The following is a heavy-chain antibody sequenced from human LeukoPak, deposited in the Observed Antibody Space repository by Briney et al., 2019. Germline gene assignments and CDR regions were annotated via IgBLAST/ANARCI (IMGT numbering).Heavy chain of an antibody. CDR3: AKDGNWARFEN. J-gene: IGHJ4*02. Sequence: RGSLRLSCAASGFALSNYGMNWVRQAPGKGLEWVSGITGSGGTTYYADSVKGRFTISRDNSKNTLYLQMNSPRAEDTAAYYCAKDGNWARFENWGQGTLVTVSS. D-gene: IGHD7-27*01. CDR1: GFALSNYG. CDR2: ITGSGGTT. V-gene: IGHV3-23*01.